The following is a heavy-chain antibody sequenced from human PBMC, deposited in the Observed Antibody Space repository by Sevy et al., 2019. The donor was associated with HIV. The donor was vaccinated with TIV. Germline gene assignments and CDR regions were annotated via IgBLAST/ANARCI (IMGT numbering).Heavy chain of an antibody. CDR1: GFSISGYS. Sequence: GGSLRLSCAASGFSISGYSMNWVRQAPGKGLEWVSYISTSSSSIHYADSMKGRLTVSRDNAKNSLYLQMNNLSDEDTAIYYCARDPGFWYFDLWGRGTLVTVSS. D-gene: IGHD7-27*01. CDR3: ARDPGFWYFDL. V-gene: IGHV3-48*02. CDR2: ISTSSSSI. J-gene: IGHJ2*01.